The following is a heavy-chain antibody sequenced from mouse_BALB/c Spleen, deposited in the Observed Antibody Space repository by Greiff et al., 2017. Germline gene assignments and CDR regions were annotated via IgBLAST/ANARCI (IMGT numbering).Heavy chain of an antibody. CDR3: AREEGYGFAY. CDR2: ISSGGSYT. CDR1: GFTFSSYA. D-gene: IGHD3-1*01. J-gene: IGHJ3*01. V-gene: IGHV5-9-4*01. Sequence: EVQVVESGGGLVKPGGSLKLSCAASGFTFSSYAMSWVRQSPEKRLEWVAEISSGGSYTYYPDTVTGRFTISRDNAKNTLYLEMSSLRSEDTAMYYCAREEGYGFAYWGQGTLVTVSA.